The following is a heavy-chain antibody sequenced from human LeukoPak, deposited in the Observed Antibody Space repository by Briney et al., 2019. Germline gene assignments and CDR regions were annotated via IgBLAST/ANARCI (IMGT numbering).Heavy chain of an antibody. D-gene: IGHD1-26*01. CDR3: ARGQKWELLSYYFDY. Sequence: ASVKVSCKASGYTFTSYAMHWVRQAPGQRLEWMGWINAGNGNTKYSQKFQGRVTITRDTSASTAYMELSSLRSEDTAVYYCARGQKWELLSYYFDYWGQGTLVTVSS. CDR1: GYTFTSYA. J-gene: IGHJ4*02. V-gene: IGHV1-3*01. CDR2: INAGNGNT.